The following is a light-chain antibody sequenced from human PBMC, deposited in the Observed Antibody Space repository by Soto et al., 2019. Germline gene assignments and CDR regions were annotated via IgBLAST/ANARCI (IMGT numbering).Light chain of an antibody. CDR2: KTS. J-gene: IGKJ1*01. Sequence: DIHMTQSPSTLSASVGDRVTITCRASQSISIWLAWYQQKPGKAPNLLIYKTSSLETGVPSRFSGSGSGTEFTLTISSLQTDDFATYYCQHCNDYSWTFGQGTKVEVK. V-gene: IGKV1-5*03. CDR3: QHCNDYSWT. CDR1: QSISIW.